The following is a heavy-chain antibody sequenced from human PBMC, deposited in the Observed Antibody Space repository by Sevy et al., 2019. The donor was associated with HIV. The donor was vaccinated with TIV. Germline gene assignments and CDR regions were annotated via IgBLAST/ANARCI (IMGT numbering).Heavy chain of an antibody. J-gene: IGHJ6*02. Sequence: SETLSLTCAVYGGSFSGYYWSWIRQPPGKGLEWIGVINHSGSTNYNPSLKSRVTISVDTSKNQFSLKLSSVTAADTAVYYCARGGYSYYYGMDVWGQGTTVTVSS. CDR3: ARGGYSYYYGMDV. CDR2: INHSGST. CDR1: GGSFSGYY. V-gene: IGHV4-34*01.